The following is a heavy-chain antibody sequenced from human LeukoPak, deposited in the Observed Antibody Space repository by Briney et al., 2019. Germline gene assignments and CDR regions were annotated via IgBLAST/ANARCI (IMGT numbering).Heavy chain of an antibody. CDR3: ARVMQQRGPAQTFWYFDL. CDR1: GGSISSGDYY. V-gene: IGHV4-61*08. D-gene: IGHD6-13*01. Sequence: SETLSLTCTVSGGSISSGDYYWSWIRQPPGKGLEWIGYIYYSGSTYYNPSLKSRVTISVDTSKNQFSLKLSSVTAADTAVYYCARVMQQRGPAQTFWYFDLWGRGTLVTVSS. J-gene: IGHJ2*01. CDR2: IYYSGST.